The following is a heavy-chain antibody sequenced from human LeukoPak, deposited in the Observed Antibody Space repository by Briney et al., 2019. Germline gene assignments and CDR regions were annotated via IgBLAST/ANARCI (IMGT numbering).Heavy chain of an antibody. Sequence: GGSLRLSCAASGFTFDDYAMHWVRQAPGKGLEWVSGISWNSGSIGYADSVKGRFTISRDNAKNSLYLQMNSLRAEDTAVYYCARAGQTYYYDSSGYYFLDYWGQGTLVTISS. J-gene: IGHJ4*02. CDR3: ARAGQTYYYDSSGYYFLDY. V-gene: IGHV3-9*01. CDR1: GFTFDDYA. D-gene: IGHD3-22*01. CDR2: ISWNSGSI.